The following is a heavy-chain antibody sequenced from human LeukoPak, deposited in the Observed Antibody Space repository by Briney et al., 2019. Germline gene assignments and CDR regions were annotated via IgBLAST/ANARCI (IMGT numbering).Heavy chain of an antibody. CDR1: GGSISSSYYY. CDR3: AANYYYDSSGYLP. J-gene: IGHJ5*02. V-gene: IGHV4-39*07. CDR2: IYYSGST. D-gene: IGHD3-22*01. Sequence: SETLSLTCTVSGGSISSSYYYWGWIRQPPGKGLEWIGSIYYSGSTNYNPSLKSRVTISVDTSKNQFSLKLSSVTAADTAVYYCAANYYYDSSGYLPWGQGTLVTVSS.